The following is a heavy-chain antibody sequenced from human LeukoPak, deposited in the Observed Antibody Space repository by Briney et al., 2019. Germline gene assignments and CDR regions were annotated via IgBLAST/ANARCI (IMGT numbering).Heavy chain of an antibody. CDR1: GGSFSGYY. Sequence: SETLSLTCAVYGGSFSGYYWSWLRQPPGKGLEWIGEINHSGSTNYNPSLKSRVTISVDTSKNQFSLKLSSVTAADTAVYYCARRLGGSYLGYMDVWGKGTTVTISS. CDR3: ARRLGGSYLGYMDV. J-gene: IGHJ6*03. D-gene: IGHD1-26*01. V-gene: IGHV4-34*01. CDR2: INHSGST.